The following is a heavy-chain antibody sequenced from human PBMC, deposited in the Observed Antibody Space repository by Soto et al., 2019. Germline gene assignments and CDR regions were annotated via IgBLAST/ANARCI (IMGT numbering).Heavy chain of an antibody. Sequence: AAVKVSCKASGYTFTSYYMHWVRQAPGQGLEWMGIINPSGGSTSYAQKFQGRVTMTRDTSTSTVYMELSSLRSEDTAVYYCARDTAVSGVPAATVYYYGMDVWGQGTTVTVSS. J-gene: IGHJ6*02. CDR1: GYTFTSYY. V-gene: IGHV1-46*01. CDR2: INPSGGST. D-gene: IGHD2-2*01. CDR3: ARDTAVSGVPAATVYYYGMDV.